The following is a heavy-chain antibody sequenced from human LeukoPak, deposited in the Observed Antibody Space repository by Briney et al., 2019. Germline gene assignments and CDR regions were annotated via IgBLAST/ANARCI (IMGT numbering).Heavy chain of an antibody. J-gene: IGHJ3*02. V-gene: IGHV1-18*01. CDR2: ISAYNGNT. Sequence: ASVKVSCKASGYTFTSYGISWVRQAPGQGLEWMGWISAYNGNTNYAQKFQGRVTITTDESTSTAYMELSSLRSEDTAVYYCARERSYGATDAFDIWGQGTMVTVSS. CDR3: ARERSYGATDAFDI. D-gene: IGHD5-18*01. CDR1: GYTFTSYG.